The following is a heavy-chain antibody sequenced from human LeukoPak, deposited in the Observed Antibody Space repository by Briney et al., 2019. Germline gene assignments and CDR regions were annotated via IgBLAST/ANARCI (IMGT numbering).Heavy chain of an antibody. J-gene: IGHJ6*03. CDR2: INHSGST. CDR1: GGSFSGYY. V-gene: IGHV4-34*01. Sequence: SETLSLTCAVYGGSFSGYYWSWIRQPPGKGLEWIGEINHSGSTNYNPSLKSRVTISVDTSKNQFSLKLSSVTAADTVVYYCARQVVTGHYYYYYYMDVWGKGTTVTISS. D-gene: IGHD4-23*01. CDR3: ARQVVTGHYYYYYYMDV.